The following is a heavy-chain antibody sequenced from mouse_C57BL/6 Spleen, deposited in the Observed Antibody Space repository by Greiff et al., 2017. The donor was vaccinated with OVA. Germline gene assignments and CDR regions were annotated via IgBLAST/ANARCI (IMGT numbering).Heavy chain of an antibody. CDR2: IDPETGGT. Sequence: QVQLQQSGAELVRPGASVTLSCKASGYTFTDYEMHWVKQTTVNGLEWIGAIDPETGGTAYNQKFKGKAILTADKSSSTAYMELRSLTSEDSAVYYGTPYGSSLFDYWGQGTTRTVSS. J-gene: IGHJ2*01. D-gene: IGHD1-1*01. CDR1: GYTFTDYE. V-gene: IGHV1-15*01. CDR3: TPYGSSLFDY.